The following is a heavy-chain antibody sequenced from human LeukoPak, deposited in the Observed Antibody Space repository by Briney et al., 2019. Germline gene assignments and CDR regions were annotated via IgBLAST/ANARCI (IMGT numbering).Heavy chain of an antibody. CDR3: AREPSRYCSSTSCRLFDY. D-gene: IGHD2-2*01. Sequence: GRSLRLSCAASGFTFSSYGMHWVRQAPGKGLEWVAVIWYDGSNKYYADSVKGRFTISRDKSKNTLYLQMNSLRAEDTAVYYCAREPSRYCSSTSCRLFDYWGQGTLVTVSS. CDR1: GFTFSSYG. J-gene: IGHJ4*02. V-gene: IGHV3-33*01. CDR2: IWYDGSNK.